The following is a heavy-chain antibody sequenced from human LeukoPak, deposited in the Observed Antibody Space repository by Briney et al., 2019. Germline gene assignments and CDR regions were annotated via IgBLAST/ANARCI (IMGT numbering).Heavy chain of an antibody. D-gene: IGHD1-26*01. J-gene: IGHJ3*02. CDR2: IYPGDSDT. Sequence: GESLQISCKGSGYRFTSYWIGWVRQMPGKGLEWMGIIYPGDSDTVYSPSFQGQVTISADKSTSTANLQWSSLKASDTAMYYCARSGGNYYSIWGQGTMVTVSS. V-gene: IGHV5-51*01. CDR3: ARSGGNYYSI. CDR1: GYRFTSYW.